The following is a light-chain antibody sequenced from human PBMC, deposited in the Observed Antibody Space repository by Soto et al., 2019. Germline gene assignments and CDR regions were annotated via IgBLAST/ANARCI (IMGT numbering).Light chain of an antibody. J-gene: IGKJ5*01. V-gene: IGKV3-15*01. Sequence: EIVRTQSPATLSLSPGDGATIPCRASQSIDSNLAWYKQKPGQAPRLLLYGASTRATGIPARFSGSGSGTEFTLTISSLKSEDFEVYYCQQYNVWPPLFGQGTRLEI. CDR3: QQYNVWPPL. CDR2: GAS. CDR1: QSIDSN.